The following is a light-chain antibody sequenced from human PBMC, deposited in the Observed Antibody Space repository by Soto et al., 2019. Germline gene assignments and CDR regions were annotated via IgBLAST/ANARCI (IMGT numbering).Light chain of an antibody. CDR1: HGISNY. Sequence: DIHMTESPSSLSASVGDRVSITCRASHGISNYLAWYQQKPGKVPKLLIYAASTLHSGVPSRFSGSGSGTDFTLTISSLQTEDVATYYCQNYFSTPRTFGQGTKVDI. CDR2: AAS. CDR3: QNYFSTPRT. V-gene: IGKV1-27*01. J-gene: IGKJ1*01.